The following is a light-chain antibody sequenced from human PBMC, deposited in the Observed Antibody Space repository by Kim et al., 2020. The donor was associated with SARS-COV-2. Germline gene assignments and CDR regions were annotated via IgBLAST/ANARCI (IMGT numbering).Light chain of an antibody. CDR3: QQYGSSPGT. Sequence: SPGEKTTTSCSASQSVSSSYLAWYQQKPGQAPRLLIYGASSRATGIPDRFSGSGSGTDFTLTISRLEPEDFAVYYCQQYGSSPGTFGPGTKVDIK. V-gene: IGKV3-20*01. CDR2: GAS. CDR1: QSVSSSY. J-gene: IGKJ3*01.